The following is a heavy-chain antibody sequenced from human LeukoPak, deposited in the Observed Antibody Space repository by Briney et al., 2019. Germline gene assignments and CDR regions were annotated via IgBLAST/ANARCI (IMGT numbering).Heavy chain of an antibody. CDR3: ARDLPLVKKVLGYCSSTSCLYYYYMDV. CDR1: GDSVSSNSAA. D-gene: IGHD2-2*01. V-gene: IGHV6-1*01. CDR2: TYYRSKWYN. J-gene: IGHJ6*03. Sequence: SQTLSLTCAISGDSVSSNSAAWNWIRQSPSRGLEWLGRTYYRSKWYNDYAVSVKSRITINPDTSKNQFSLQLNSVTPEDTAVYYCARDLPLVKKVLGYCSSTSCLYYYYMDVWGKGTTVTVSS.